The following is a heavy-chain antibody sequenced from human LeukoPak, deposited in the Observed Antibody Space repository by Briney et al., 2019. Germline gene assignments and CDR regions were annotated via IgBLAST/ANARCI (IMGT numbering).Heavy chain of an antibody. CDR3: AREGYCSSTSCPIRY. CDR1: GFTFSDYY. D-gene: IGHD2-2*01. CDR2: ISSSGGTI. V-gene: IGHV3-11*04. Sequence: GGSLRLSCAASGFTFSDYYMSWIRQAPGKGLEWVSYISSSGGTIYYADSVKGRFTISRDNAKNSLYLQMNSLRAEDTAVYYCAREGYCSSTSCPIRYWGQGTLVTVSS. J-gene: IGHJ4*02.